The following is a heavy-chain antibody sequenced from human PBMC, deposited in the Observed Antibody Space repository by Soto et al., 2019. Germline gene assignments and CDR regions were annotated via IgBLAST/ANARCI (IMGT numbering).Heavy chain of an antibody. CDR3: ARSFSHRSNCFDP. CDR2: INHSGSI. V-gene: IGHV4-34*01. CDR1: GGSFSGYY. Sequence: SETLSLTCAVYGGSFSGYYWSWIRQPPGKGLEWIGEINHSGSINYNPSLKSRVTISVDTSKDQFSLKLSSVTAADTAVYYCARSFSHRSNCFDPWGQGTPVTFSS. J-gene: IGHJ5*02.